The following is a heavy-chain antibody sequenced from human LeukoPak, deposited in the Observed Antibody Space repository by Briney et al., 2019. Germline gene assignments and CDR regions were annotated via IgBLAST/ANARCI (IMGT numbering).Heavy chain of an antibody. CDR2: INHSGST. V-gene: IGHV4-34*01. CDR3: ARGSGSYLDY. J-gene: IGHJ4*02. D-gene: IGHD1-26*01. CDR1: GGSFSGYY. Sequence: SETLSLTCAVYGGSFSGYYWSWTRQPPGKGLEWIGEINHSGSTNYNPSLKSRVTISVDTSKNQFSLKLSSVTAADTAVYYCARGSGSYLDYWGQGTLVTVSS.